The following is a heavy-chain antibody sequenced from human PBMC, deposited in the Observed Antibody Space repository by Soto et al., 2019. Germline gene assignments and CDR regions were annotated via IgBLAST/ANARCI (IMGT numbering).Heavy chain of an antibody. CDR1: GYIFTAYG. V-gene: IGHV1-18*01. CDR2: VSTNDDRT. J-gene: IGHJ4*02. D-gene: IGHD3-22*01. CDR3: ARELNTESSAYYSFAF. Sequence: QVQLVQSGPEVKMPGASVKVSCKTSGYIFTAYGLAWLRQAPGQRPEWMGWVSTNDDRTNYAQKFQGRVTMTTDRSTTTTSMELRSLRPDDTAGYYCARELNTESSAYYSFAFWGQGTLVTVSS.